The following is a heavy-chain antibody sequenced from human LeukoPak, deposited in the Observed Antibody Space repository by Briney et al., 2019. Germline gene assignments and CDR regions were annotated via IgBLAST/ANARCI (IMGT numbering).Heavy chain of an antibody. Sequence: GGSLKLSCAASGFTFSGSAMHWVRQASGKGLEWVGRIRSKANSYATAYAASVKGRFTISRDDSKNTAYLQMNSLKTEDTAVYYCTRREFDWLSYDYYYYMDVWGKGTTVTVSS. J-gene: IGHJ6*03. V-gene: IGHV3-73*01. D-gene: IGHD3-9*01. CDR1: GFTFSGSA. CDR2: IRSKANSYAT. CDR3: TRREFDWLSYDYYYYMDV.